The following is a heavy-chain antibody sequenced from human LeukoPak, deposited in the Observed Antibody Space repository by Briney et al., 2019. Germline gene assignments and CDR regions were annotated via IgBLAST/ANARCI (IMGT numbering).Heavy chain of an antibody. D-gene: IGHD3-10*01. CDR3: ARDVGLLWSARFDP. J-gene: IGHJ5*02. V-gene: IGHV4-61*02. Sequence: SETLSLTCTVSGGSISSGSYYWSWIRQPAGKGLEWIGRIYTSGSTNYNPSLKSRVTVSVDTSKNQFSLKLSSVTAADTAVYYCARDVGLLWSARFDPWGQGTLVTVSS. CDR2: IYTSGST. CDR1: GGSISSGSYY.